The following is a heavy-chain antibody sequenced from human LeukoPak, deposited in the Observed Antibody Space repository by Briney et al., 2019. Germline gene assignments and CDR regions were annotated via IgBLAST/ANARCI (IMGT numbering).Heavy chain of an antibody. V-gene: IGHV3-23*01. J-gene: IGHJ4*02. CDR3: AKVLSAVGTGF. CDR1: GFTFSNYA. Sequence: PGGSLRLSCAASGFTFSNYAMSWVRQAPGKGLERVSSISGSGASTYYAHSVKGRFTISRDNSKNTLYLQMNSLRAEDTAVYYCAKVLSAVGTGFWGQGTLVTVSS. D-gene: IGHD6-13*01. CDR2: ISGSGAST.